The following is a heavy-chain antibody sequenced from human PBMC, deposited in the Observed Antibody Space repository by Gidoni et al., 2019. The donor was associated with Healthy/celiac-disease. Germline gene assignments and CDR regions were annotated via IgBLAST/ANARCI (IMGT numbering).Heavy chain of an antibody. Sequence: EVQLLESGGGLVQPGGSLRLSCTASGFTFTSYAMSWVRQAPGKGLEWVSAISGSGGSTYYADSVKGRFTISRDNSKNTLYLQMNSLRAEDTAVYYCLAVAGTGYYYGMDVWGQGTTVTVSS. CDR3: LAVAGTGYYYGMDV. CDR1: GFTFTSYA. D-gene: IGHD6-19*01. CDR2: ISGSGGST. V-gene: IGHV3-23*01. J-gene: IGHJ6*02.